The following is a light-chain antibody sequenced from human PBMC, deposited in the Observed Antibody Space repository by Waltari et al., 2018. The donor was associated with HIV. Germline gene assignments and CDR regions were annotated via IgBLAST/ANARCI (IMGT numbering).Light chain of an antibody. CDR1: SSDVGGYNY. J-gene: IGLJ2*01. CDR2: DVS. CDR3: CSYAGSYGVV. Sequence: QSALTQPRSVSGSPGQSVTISCTGTSSDVGGYNYVSWYQQHPGKAPNLMIYDVSKRPSGVPDRFSGSKSGNTASLTISGLQAEDEADYYCCSYAGSYGVVFGGGTKLTVL. V-gene: IGLV2-11*01.